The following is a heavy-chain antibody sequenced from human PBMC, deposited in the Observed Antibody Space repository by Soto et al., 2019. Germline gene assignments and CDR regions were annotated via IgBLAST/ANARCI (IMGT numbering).Heavy chain of an antibody. J-gene: IGHJ4*02. D-gene: IGHD5-12*01. CDR3: AREGSYSAYNFAHGIQLWSFDF. CDR2: IFSSGST. Sequence: ETLSLTCTVSGGSSNTFYWSLVRQPAGKGLEWTGRIFSSGSTSFNPSLESRVAMSVDTSKNHFSLNLSSVTAADMAVYYCAREGSYSAYNFAHGIQLWSFDFWGQGALVTVSS. CDR1: GGSSNTFY. V-gene: IGHV4-4*07.